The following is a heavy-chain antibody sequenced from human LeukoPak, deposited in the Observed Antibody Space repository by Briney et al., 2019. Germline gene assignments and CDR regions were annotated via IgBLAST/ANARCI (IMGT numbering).Heavy chain of an antibody. Sequence: GASVKVSCKASGGTFSSYAISWVRQAPGQGLEWMGGIIPIFGTANYAQKFQGRVTITADESTSTAYMELSSLRSEDTAVYYCARPTYLNGIAVAGYYGMDVRGQGTTVTVSS. V-gene: IGHV1-69*13. CDR2: IIPIFGTA. D-gene: IGHD6-19*01. J-gene: IGHJ6*02. CDR1: GGTFSSYA. CDR3: ARPTYLNGIAVAGYYGMDV.